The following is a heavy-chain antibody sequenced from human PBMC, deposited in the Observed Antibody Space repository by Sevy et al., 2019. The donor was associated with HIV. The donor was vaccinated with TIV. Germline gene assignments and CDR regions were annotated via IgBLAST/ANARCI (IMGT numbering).Heavy chain of an antibody. D-gene: IGHD6-19*01. CDR1: GFTFSDYY. J-gene: IGHJ4*02. CDR2: ISSSGSTI. Sequence: GGSLRLSCPASGFTFSDYYMSWIRQAPGKGLEWVSYISSSGSTIYYADSVKGRFTISRDNAKNSLYLQLNSLRAEDTAVYYCAREYSSGWYEGECGYWGQGTLVTVSS. CDR3: AREYSSGWYEGECGY. V-gene: IGHV3-11*04.